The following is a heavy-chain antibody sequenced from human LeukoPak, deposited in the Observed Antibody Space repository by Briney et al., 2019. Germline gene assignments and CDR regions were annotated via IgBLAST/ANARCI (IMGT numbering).Heavy chain of an antibody. CDR2: IYYSGTT. D-gene: IGHD4-11*01. J-gene: IGHJ4*02. V-gene: IGHV4-39*01. Sequence: SETLSLTCTVSGDSISSSSYYWGWIRLPPGKGLEWIGSIYYSGTTYYNPSLKSRVTISVDTSKNQFSLNLSSVTAADTAVYYCARPAVKYSNYYFDYWGQGTLVTVSS. CDR1: GDSISSSSYY. CDR3: ARPAVKYSNYYFDY.